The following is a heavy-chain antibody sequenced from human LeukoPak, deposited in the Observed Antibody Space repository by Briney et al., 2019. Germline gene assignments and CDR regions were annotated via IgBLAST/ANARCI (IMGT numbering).Heavy chain of an antibody. CDR3: AKKRAGIDY. CDR2: ISASGGST. Sequence: PGGSLRLSCAASGFTFSSYAMSWVRHAPGNVLEWVSAISASGGSTYYADSVKGRFTIFRNNSKNTLYLEMNRLRAEDTAVYYCAKKRAGIDYWGQGTLVTVSS. J-gene: IGHJ4*02. CDR1: GFTFSSYA. V-gene: IGHV3-23*01.